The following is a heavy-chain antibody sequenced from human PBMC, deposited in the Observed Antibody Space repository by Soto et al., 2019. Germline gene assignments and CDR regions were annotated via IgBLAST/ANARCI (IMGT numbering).Heavy chain of an antibody. CDR1: GYSFTSYW. D-gene: IGHD1-26*01. Sequence: PGESLKISCKGSGYSFTSYWIGWVRQMPGKGLEWMGIIYPGDSDTRYSPSFQGQVTISADKSISTAYLQWSSLKASDTAMYYCARLADEGGSYSHYYYGMDVWGQGTAVTVSS. V-gene: IGHV5-51*01. J-gene: IGHJ6*02. CDR2: IYPGDSDT. CDR3: ARLADEGGSYSHYYYGMDV.